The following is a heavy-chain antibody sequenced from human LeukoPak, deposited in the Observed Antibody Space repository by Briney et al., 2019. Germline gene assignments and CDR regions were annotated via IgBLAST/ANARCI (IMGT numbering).Heavy chain of an antibody. CDR2: INHSGNT. CDR1: GESFSSYY. J-gene: IGHJ5*02. CDR3: ARGEEGDSSSWSPGFDP. Sequence: PSETLSLTCAVYGESFSSYYWSWIRQPPGKGLEWIGEINHSGNTNYNPSLKSRVTISVDTSKNQFSLKLSSVTAADTAVYYCARGEEGDSSSWSPGFDPWGQGTLVTVSS. V-gene: IGHV4-34*01. D-gene: IGHD6-13*01.